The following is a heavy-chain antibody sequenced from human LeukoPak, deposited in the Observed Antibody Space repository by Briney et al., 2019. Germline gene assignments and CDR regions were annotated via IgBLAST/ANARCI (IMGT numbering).Heavy chain of an antibody. V-gene: IGHV3-11*06. CDR1: RFTFSDYY. CDR3: ARGYCSSTSCYVFAFDI. J-gene: IGHJ3*02. Sequence: PGGSLRLSCAASRFTFSDYYLSWVSQARGKGLEWVSYISSSSSYTNYADSVKGRFTISRDNAKNSLYLQMNSLRAEDTAVYYCARGYCSSTSCYVFAFDIWGQGTMITVSS. D-gene: IGHD2-2*01. CDR2: ISSSSSYT.